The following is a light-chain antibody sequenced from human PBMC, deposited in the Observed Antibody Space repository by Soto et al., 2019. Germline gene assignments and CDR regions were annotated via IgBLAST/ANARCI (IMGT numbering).Light chain of an antibody. CDR2: AAS. V-gene: IGKV1-39*01. Sequence: DIQMTQSPSFLSASVGDRVTITCRASKSINNFLNWYQQNPGKAPKLLIYAASSLQSGVPSRFSGSGSGTDFTLTISSLQPEDIATYNCQQSHSFPYTFGQGTSLEIK. J-gene: IGKJ2*01. CDR3: QQSHSFPYT. CDR1: KSINNF.